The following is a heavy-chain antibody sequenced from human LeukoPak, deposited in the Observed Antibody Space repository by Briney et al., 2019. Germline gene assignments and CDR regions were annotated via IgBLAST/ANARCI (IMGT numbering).Heavy chain of an antibody. J-gene: IGHJ4*02. CDR3: SRGSGSGALTFDY. V-gene: IGHV1-2*02. D-gene: IGHD3-10*01. Sequence: ASVKVSCKASGYTFTGYYMRWVRQAPGQGLEWMGWINPNSGGTNYAQKLQGRVTMTRDTAISTADMELSRLRADDAAVYYCSRGSGSGALTFDYWGQGTLVTVSS. CDR2: INPNSGGT. CDR1: GYTFTGYY.